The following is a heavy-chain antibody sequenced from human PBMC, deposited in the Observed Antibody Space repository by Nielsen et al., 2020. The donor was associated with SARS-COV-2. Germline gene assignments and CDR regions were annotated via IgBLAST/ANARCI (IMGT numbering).Heavy chain of an antibody. J-gene: IGHJ3*02. CDR3: ARELRGLDAFDI. CDR2: INHSGST. CDR1: GGSFSGYY. V-gene: IGHV4-34*01. Sequence: SETLSLTCAVYGGSFSGYYWSWIRQPPGKGLEWIGEINHSGSTNYNPSLKSRVTISVDTSKNQFSLKLSSVTAADTAVYYCARELRGLDAFDIWGQGTMVTVSS. D-gene: IGHD4-17*01.